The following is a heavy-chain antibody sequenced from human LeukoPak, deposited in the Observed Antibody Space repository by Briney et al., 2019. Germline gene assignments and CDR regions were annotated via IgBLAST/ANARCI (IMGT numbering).Heavy chain of an antibody. CDR2: INPNSGGT. CDR1: GYTFTGYY. D-gene: IGHD5-24*01. Sequence: GASVKVSCKASGYTFTGYYVHWVRQAPGQGLEWMGWINPNSGGTNYAQKFQGRVTMTRDTSISTAFMEMTRLRSDDTAVYYCARDGYNSHFDYWGQGTLVTVSS. J-gene: IGHJ4*02. V-gene: IGHV1-2*02. CDR3: ARDGYNSHFDY.